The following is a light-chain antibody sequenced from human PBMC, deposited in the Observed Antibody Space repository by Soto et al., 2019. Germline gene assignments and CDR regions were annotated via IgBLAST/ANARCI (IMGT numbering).Light chain of an antibody. CDR2: DNN. J-gene: IGLJ2*01. CDR3: GTWDSSLRVL. CDR1: SSNIGNNY. Sequence: QSVLTQPPSVSAAPGQKVTISCSGSSSNIGNNYVSWYQQLPGTAPKLLIYDNNKRPSGIPDRFSGSKSGTSATLGITGLQTGDEADYYFGTWDSSLRVLFGGGTKLTVL. V-gene: IGLV1-51*01.